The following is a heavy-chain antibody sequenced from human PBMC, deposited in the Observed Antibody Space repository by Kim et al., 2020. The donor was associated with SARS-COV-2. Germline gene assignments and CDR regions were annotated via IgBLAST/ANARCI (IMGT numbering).Heavy chain of an antibody. J-gene: IGHJ4*02. CDR3: ASLTIFGVVPTPDY. V-gene: IGHV3-23*01. Sequence: AHSVKGRFTTPRDNSKHTLYLQMNRLRAEDTAVYYCASLTIFGVVPTPDYWGQGTLVTVSS. D-gene: IGHD3-3*01.